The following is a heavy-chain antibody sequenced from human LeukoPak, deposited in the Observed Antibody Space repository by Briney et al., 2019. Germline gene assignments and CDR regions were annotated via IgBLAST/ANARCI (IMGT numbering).Heavy chain of an antibody. V-gene: IGHV3-9*01. CDR1: GFTFDDYA. J-gene: IGHJ3*02. CDR2: ISWNSGSI. Sequence: GGSLRLSCAASGFTFDDYAMHWVRQAPGKGLEGVSGISWNSGSIGYADSVKGRFTISRDNAKNSLYLQMNSLRAEDTALYYCAKDINHQMLGDAFDIWGQGTMVTVSS. CDR3: AKDINHQMLGDAFDI. D-gene: IGHD2-2*01.